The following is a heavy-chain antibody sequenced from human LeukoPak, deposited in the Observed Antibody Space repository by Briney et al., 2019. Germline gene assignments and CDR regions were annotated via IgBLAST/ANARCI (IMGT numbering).Heavy chain of an antibody. CDR1: GASVSNHY. CDR2: AYYSGST. J-gene: IGHJ4*02. V-gene: IGHV4-59*02. Sequence: KSSETLSLTCSVSGASVSNHYCTWIRQLPGKSLEWIGYAYYSGSTNYNASLKSRVTISVDTSKNQFSLRLNSVTAADTAVYYCAISYGGYVLDSWGQGTLVIVSS. CDR3: AISYGGYVLDS. D-gene: IGHD5-12*01.